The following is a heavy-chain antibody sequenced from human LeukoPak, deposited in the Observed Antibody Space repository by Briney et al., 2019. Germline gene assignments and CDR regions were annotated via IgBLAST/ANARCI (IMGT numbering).Heavy chain of an antibody. CDR3: TRGGLEPFDY. J-gene: IGHJ4*02. V-gene: IGHV3-74*01. CDR1: GFTFSSFW. D-gene: IGHD1-14*01. Sequence: LTGGSLRLSSAASGFTFSSFWMHWVRLAPGKGLVWVSLMNPEETTTTYADSVKGRFTISRDNAKSTLSLQMNSLRAEDTAVYYGTRGGLEPFDYWGLGTLVTVSS. CDR2: MNPEETTT.